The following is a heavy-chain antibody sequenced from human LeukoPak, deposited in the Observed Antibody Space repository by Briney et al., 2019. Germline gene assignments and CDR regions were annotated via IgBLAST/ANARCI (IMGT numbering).Heavy chain of an antibody. CDR2: IYTSGST. D-gene: IGHD3-10*01. V-gene: IGHV4-4*07. Sequence: SETLSLTCTVSGGSISSYYWSWIRQPAGKGLEWIGRIYTSGSTNYNPSLKSRVTMSVDTSKNQFSLKLSSVTAADTAVYYCARTASYGSGSYFGLVGYYGMDVWGQGTTVTVSS. CDR1: GGSISSYY. CDR3: ARTASYGSGSYFGLVGYYGMDV. J-gene: IGHJ6*02.